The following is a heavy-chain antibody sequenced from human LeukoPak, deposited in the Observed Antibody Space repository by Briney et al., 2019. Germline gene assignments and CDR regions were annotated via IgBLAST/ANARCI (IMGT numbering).Heavy chain of an antibody. D-gene: IGHD1-14*01. J-gene: IGHJ4*02. CDR1: GYTFTTYD. CDR3: ARGPPEHPPGY. Sequence: ASVKVSCKASGYTFTTYDINWVRQATGQGLEWMGWMNPNSGNTDYAQKFQGRVTMTRNTSITTAFMELNNLRSEGTAVDYCARGPPEHPPGYWGQGTLVTVSS. V-gene: IGHV1-8*01. CDR2: MNPNSGNT.